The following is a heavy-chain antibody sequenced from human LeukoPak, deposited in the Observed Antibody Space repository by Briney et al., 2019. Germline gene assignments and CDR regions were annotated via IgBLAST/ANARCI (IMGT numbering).Heavy chain of an antibody. Sequence: PGGSLRLSCVASGFALSTYSMTWVRQAPGKGLGWDSYISGSSSVIHYADSVKGRFTISRDNGKNSLYLQMNSLRDEDTAVYYCAREAGYGSGWFGYWGQGTLVTVSS. D-gene: IGHD6-19*01. CDR3: AREAGYGSGWFGY. V-gene: IGHV3-48*02. CDR2: ISGSSSVI. J-gene: IGHJ4*02. CDR1: GFALSTYS.